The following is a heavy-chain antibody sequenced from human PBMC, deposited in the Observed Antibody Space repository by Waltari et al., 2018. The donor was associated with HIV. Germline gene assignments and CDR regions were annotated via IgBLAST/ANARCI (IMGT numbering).Heavy chain of an antibody. CDR3: HRPWDSDHWGSDL. CDR1: GSTFTGYF. Sequence: QDQLIQSGTEVKEPGAPLRVSCRAPGSTFTGYFIHWVRQAPGQGLEWMGDLNPRSGDTEYAQKFRGRVTLTGDTSVNTAYLDLKGLRFDDTATYFCHRPWDSDHWGSDLWGQGTLVIVS. CDR2: LNPRSGDT. D-gene: IGHD3-16*01. V-gene: IGHV1-2*02. J-gene: IGHJ4*01.